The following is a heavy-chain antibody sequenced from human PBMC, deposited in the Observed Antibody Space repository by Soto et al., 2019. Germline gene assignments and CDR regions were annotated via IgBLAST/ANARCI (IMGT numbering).Heavy chain of an antibody. CDR3: AMGLAAAGPLDY. D-gene: IGHD6-13*01. J-gene: IGHJ4*02. CDR1: GFTFSRSA. V-gene: IGHV3-23*01. Sequence: GGSLRLSCAASGFTFSRSAMSWVRRAPGRGLEWFSTISGSGGTPYYADSVKGRFTISRDNSKNTLYLVLNSLRAEDTAVYYCAMGLAAAGPLDYWGQGTLVTVSS. CDR2: ISGSGGTP.